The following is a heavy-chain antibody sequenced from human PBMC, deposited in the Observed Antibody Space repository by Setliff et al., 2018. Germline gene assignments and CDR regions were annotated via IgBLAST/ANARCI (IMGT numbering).Heavy chain of an antibody. D-gene: IGHD3-3*01. J-gene: IGHJ6*02. Sequence: SETLSLTCIVSGGSISSATSYWNWIRQPSGKELEWIGRIYAIRSTNYNPSLMSRVSISVDTSKNQFSLKLRSVTAADTAVYYCARLSWNGLRYYGLDVWGQGTTVTVSS. CDR2: IYAIRST. CDR1: GGSISSATSY. V-gene: IGHV4-61*02. CDR3: ARLSWNGLRYYGLDV.